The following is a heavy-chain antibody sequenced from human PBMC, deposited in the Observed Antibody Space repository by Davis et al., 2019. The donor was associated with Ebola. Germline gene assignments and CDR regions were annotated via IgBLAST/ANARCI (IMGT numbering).Heavy chain of an antibody. J-gene: IGHJ2*01. CDR1: GFTFSSYW. D-gene: IGHD4-17*01. CDR2: VTGSSDR. Sequence: GESLKISCAASGFTFSSYWMSWVRQAPGKGLEWVSGVTGSSDRYYADSVKGRFTISRDNAKNSLYLQMNSLRAEDTAVYYCARAPLRGYFDLWGRGTLVTVSS. V-gene: IGHV3-21*01. CDR3: ARAPLRGYFDL.